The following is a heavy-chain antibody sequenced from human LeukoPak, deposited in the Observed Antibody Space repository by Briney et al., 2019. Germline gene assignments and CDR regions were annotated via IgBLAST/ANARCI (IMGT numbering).Heavy chain of an antibody. J-gene: IGHJ4*02. V-gene: IGHV1-8*01. Sequence: ASVKVSFKASGYTFTSYDINWVRQATGQGLEWMGWMNPNSGNTGYAQKFQGRVTMTRNTSISTAYMELSSLRSEDTAVYYCARGLRANLYSSSPRVLGYWGQGTLVTVSS. CDR3: ARGLRANLYSSSPRVLGY. CDR2: MNPNSGNT. CDR1: GYTFTSYD. D-gene: IGHD6-13*01.